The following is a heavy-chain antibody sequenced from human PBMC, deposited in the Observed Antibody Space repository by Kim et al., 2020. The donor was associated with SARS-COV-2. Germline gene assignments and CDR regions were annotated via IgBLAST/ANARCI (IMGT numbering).Heavy chain of an antibody. Sequence: ASVKVSCKASGYTFTSYAMHWVRQAPGQRLEWMGWINAGNGNTKYSQKFQGRVTITRDTSASTAYMELSSLRSEDTAVYYCAREIIAAARWAVAAPVGYWGQGTLVTVSS. D-gene: IGHD6-13*01. CDR2: INAGNGNT. CDR1: GYTFTSYA. J-gene: IGHJ4*02. V-gene: IGHV1-3*01. CDR3: AREIIAAARWAVAAPVGY.